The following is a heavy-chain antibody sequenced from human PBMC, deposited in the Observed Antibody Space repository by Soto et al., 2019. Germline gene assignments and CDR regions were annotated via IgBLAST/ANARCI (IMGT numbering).Heavy chain of an antibody. CDR1: VFTFSDAW. J-gene: IGHJ5*02. CDR3: TTDLWRIAVVVGSTGYFNP. CDR2: IKSKSDGGTT. V-gene: IGHV3-15*01. Sequence: WWSLRLSCSASVFTFSDAWMSWLRQAPGKGLDWVGRIKSKSDGGTTEYAAPVRGRFTISRDDSKNTLYLQMNSLKTEDTAVYYCTTDLWRIAVVVGSTGYFNPWGQGTPVTVSS. D-gene: IGHD2-15*01.